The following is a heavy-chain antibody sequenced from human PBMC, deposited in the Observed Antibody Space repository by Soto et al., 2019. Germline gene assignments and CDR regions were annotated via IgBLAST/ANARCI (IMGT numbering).Heavy chain of an antibody. CDR2: ISYDGSNK. V-gene: IGHV3-30-3*01. CDR3: GRETYVAFCSGPYYGMDV. Sequence: QVQLVESGGGVVQPGRSLRLSCAASGFTFSRYAMHWVRQAPGKGLEWVAVISYDGSNKYYADAVKGRFTISRDNSKNTLYRQMNSLRAEDRAVYYWGRETYVAFCSGPYYGMDVWGQGTTVTVSS. CDR1: GFTFSRYA. D-gene: IGHD3-3*01. J-gene: IGHJ6*02.